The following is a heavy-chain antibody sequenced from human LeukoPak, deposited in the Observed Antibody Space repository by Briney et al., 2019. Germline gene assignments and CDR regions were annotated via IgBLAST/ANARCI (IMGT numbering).Heavy chain of an antibody. V-gene: IGHV3-48*03. Sequence: SGGSLRLSCAASGFTFSTYEMNWVRQAPGKGLEWVSYIAGSGNTIYYADSVKGRFTISRDNAMNSLYLQMNSLRAEDTAVYYCAREAAYGGVTRFDYWGQGILVTVSS. J-gene: IGHJ4*02. D-gene: IGHD4-23*01. CDR2: IAGSGNTI. CDR1: GFTFSTYE. CDR3: AREAAYGGVTRFDY.